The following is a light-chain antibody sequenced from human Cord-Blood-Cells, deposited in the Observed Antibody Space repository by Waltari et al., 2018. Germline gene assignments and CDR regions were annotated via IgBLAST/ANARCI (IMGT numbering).Light chain of an antibody. V-gene: IGKV1-33*01. J-gene: IGKJ2*03. CDR2: DAS. Sequence: DIQMTQSPSSLSASVGDRVTITCQASQDISNYLNWYQQKPGKAPKLLIYDASNLETGVPSRFSRSGSGTDSTITISSLQPEDIATYYCQQYDTVYSFGQGTKLEI. CDR3: QQYDTVYS. CDR1: QDISNY.